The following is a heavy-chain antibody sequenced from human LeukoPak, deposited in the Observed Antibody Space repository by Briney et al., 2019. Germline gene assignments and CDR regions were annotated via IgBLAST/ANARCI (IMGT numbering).Heavy chain of an antibody. CDR3: AKGKRRNYYYMDV. J-gene: IGHJ6*03. CDR1: GFTFSSYA. Sequence: GGSLRLSCAAAGFTFSSYAMNWVRQAPGKGLEWVSAISGSGCSTYYADSVKGRFTISRDNSKNTLYLQMNSLRAEDTAVYYCAKGKRRNYYYMDVWGRGTTVTVSS. CDR2: ISGSGCST. V-gene: IGHV3-23*01.